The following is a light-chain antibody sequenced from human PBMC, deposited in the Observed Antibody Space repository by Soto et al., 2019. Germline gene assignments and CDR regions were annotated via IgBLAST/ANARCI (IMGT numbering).Light chain of an antibody. Sequence: QSVLTQPASVSGSPGQSITISCTGTSSDIGGYNYVSWYQHLPGKAPKLMIYDVSNRPSGVSDRFSGSKSGNTASLTISGLQAEDEADYYCSSFTPTSTHVFGSGTKVTVL. J-gene: IGLJ1*01. CDR1: SSDIGGYNY. CDR3: SSFTPTSTHV. V-gene: IGLV2-14*03. CDR2: DVS.